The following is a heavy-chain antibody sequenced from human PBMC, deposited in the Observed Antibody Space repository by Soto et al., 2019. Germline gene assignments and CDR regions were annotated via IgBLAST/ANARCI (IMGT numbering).Heavy chain of an antibody. V-gene: IGHV4-34*01. J-gene: IGHJ2*01. Sequence: QGQLQQWGAGLLKSSETLSLTCAVYGGSFSGYYWTWIRQPPGKGLEWIGEINHSENSDYNPSLKSRVTLSVDTSKNQSSLKLSSVTAADTAVYYCARKWLVSWYFDLWGRGTLVTVSS. CDR1: GGSFSGYY. D-gene: IGHD6-19*01. CDR3: ARKWLVSWYFDL. CDR2: INHSENS.